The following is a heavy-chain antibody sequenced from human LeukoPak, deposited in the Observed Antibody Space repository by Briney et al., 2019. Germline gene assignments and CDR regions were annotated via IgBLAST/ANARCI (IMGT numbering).Heavy chain of an antibody. D-gene: IGHD3-3*01. CDR1: GFTFSSYG. CDR3: ARDPGTMSPDY. J-gene: IGHJ4*02. V-gene: IGHV3-30*03. Sequence: PGGSLRLSCAASGFTFSSYGMHWVRQAPGKGLEWVAVISYDGSNKYYAASVKGRFTISRDNSKNTLYLQINNLRAEDTAVYYCARDPGTMSPDYWGQGTLVTVSS. CDR2: ISYDGSNK.